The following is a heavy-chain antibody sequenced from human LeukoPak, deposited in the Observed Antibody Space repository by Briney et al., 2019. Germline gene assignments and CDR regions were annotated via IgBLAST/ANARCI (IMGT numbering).Heavy chain of an antibody. CDR2: INPNSGGT. D-gene: IGHD4-17*01. CDR1: GYTFSGYY. V-gene: IGHV1-2*02. CDR3: ARERADGDYFGDY. Sequence: ASVKVSCKASGYTFSGYYMHWVRQAPGQGLEWMGWINPNSGGTNYAQKFQGRVTMTRDTSISTAYMELSRLRSDDTAVYYYARERADGDYFGDYWGQGTLVTVSS. J-gene: IGHJ4*02.